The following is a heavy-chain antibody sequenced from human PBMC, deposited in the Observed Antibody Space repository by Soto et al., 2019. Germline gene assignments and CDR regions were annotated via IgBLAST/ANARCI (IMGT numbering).Heavy chain of an antibody. V-gene: IGHV3-23*01. J-gene: IGHJ6*02. CDR1: GFTFSSYA. CDR2: ISGSGGST. Sequence: GGSLRLSCAASGFTFSSYAMSWVRQAPGKGLEWVSAISGSGGSTYYADFVKGRFTISRDNSKNTLYLQMNSLRAEDTAVYYCAKDLGNGDYLHYHYGMDVWGQGTTVTVSS. CDR3: AKDLGNGDYLHYHYGMDV. D-gene: IGHD4-17*01.